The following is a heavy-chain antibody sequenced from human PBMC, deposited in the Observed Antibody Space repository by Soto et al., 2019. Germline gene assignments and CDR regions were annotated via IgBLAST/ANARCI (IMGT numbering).Heavy chain of an antibody. Sequence: SVKVSCKASGGTFSSYAISWVRQAPGQGLEWMGGIIPIFGTANYAQKFQGRVTITADKSTSTAYMELSSLRSEDTAVYYCARGHIAAAGTYYYYYGMDVWGQGTTVTGSS. CDR2: IIPIFGTA. D-gene: IGHD6-13*01. CDR1: GGTFSSYA. J-gene: IGHJ6*02. V-gene: IGHV1-69*06. CDR3: ARGHIAAAGTYYYYYGMDV.